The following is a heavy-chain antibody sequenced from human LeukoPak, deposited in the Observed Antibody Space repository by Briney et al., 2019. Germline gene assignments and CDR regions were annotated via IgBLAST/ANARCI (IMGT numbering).Heavy chain of an antibody. CDR2: ISTGGGTK. J-gene: IGHJ4*02. V-gene: IGHV3-11*01. Sequence: GGSLRLSCAASGFTFSDHHMSWIRQAPGKGREWVSDISTGGGTKDYAASVKARFTISSDNARKSLSLQMNSLRVEDTAVYYCARRSWEPFDYWGQGTLVTVSS. CDR1: GFTFSDHH. CDR3: ARRSWEPFDY. D-gene: IGHD1-26*01.